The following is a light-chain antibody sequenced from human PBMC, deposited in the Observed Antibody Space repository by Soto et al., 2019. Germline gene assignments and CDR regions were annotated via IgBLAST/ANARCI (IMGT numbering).Light chain of an antibody. CDR2: DAS. CDR1: QSVSSY. Sequence: EIVFTQSPATLSLSPGERATLSCRASQSVSSYLAWYQQKPGQAPSLLIYDASNRANGIPARFSGSGSGTDLTLTISSLEPEDFAVYYCQQRSNWPTLTFGGGTQVDIK. CDR3: QQRSNWPTLT. V-gene: IGKV3-11*01. J-gene: IGKJ4*01.